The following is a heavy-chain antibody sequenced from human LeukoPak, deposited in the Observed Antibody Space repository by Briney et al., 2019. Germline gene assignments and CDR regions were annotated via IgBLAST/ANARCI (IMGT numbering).Heavy chain of an antibody. J-gene: IGHJ6*03. CDR2: IYHSGST. D-gene: IGHD2-15*01. V-gene: IGHV4-59*08. CDR1: GGSISSYY. Sequence: PSETLSLTCTVSGGSISSYYWSWIRQPAGKGLEWIGSIYHSGSTYYNPSLKSRVTISVDTSKNQFSLKLSSVTAADTAVYYCARLAGDIVVVDYYYYYMDVWGKGTTVTVSS. CDR3: ARLAGDIVVVDYYYYYMDV.